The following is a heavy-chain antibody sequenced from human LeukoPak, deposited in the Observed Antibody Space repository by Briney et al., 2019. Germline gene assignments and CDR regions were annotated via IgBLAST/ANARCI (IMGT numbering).Heavy chain of an antibody. J-gene: IGHJ3*02. V-gene: IGHV4-39*07. CDR2: IYYSGST. Sequence: PSETLSLTCTVSGGSISSNNYYWGWIRQPPGKGLEWIGTIYYSGSTYYNPSLKSRVTISVDTSKNQFSLKLSSVTAADTAVYYCACLTTADAFDIWGQGTMVTVSS. D-gene: IGHD3-22*01. CDR3: ACLTTADAFDI. CDR1: GGSISSNNYY.